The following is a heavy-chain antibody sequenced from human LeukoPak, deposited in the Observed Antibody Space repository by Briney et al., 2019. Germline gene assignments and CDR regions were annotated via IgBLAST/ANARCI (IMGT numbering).Heavy chain of an antibody. V-gene: IGHV3-64*01. Sequence: GGSLRLSCAASGFTFSSYAMHWVRQAPGKGLEYVSAISSNGGSTYYANSVKGRFTISRDNSKNTLYLQMGSLRAEDMAVYYCARESLAVVGGISFDYWGQGTLVTVPS. CDR3: ARESLAVVGGISFDY. D-gene: IGHD2/OR15-2a*01. CDR2: ISSNGGST. J-gene: IGHJ4*02. CDR1: GFTFSSYA.